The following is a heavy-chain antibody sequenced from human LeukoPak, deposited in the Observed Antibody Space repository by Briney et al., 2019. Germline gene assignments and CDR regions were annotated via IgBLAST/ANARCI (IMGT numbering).Heavy chain of an antibody. CDR1: GESISTTNW. D-gene: IGHD3-10*01. CDR3: ARGRLVRAGGYYYNGMDV. V-gene: IGHV4-4*02. J-gene: IGHJ6*02. CDR2: IYYFGST. Sequence: SETLSLTCDVSGESISTTNWWSWVRQPPGKGLEWIGEIYYFGSTNYNPSLKSRVTISVDKSTNQFSLNLDSVSAADTAVYYCARGRLVRAGGYYYNGMDVWGQGTTVTVSS.